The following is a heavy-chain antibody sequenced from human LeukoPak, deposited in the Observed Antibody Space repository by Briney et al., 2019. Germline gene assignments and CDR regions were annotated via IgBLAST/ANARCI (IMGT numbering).Heavy chain of an antibody. Sequence: GGSLRPSCTASGFTFGDYLIHWVRQAPGRGLEWLSFIRSKAYGGTTEYAASVKGRFNISRDDSKSIAYLQMNSLKTEDTAVYYCTRESVVFVGRYYFYGMDVWGQGTTVTVSS. CDR3: TRESVVFVGRYYFYGMDV. D-gene: IGHD3-16*01. J-gene: IGHJ6*02. V-gene: IGHV3-49*04. CDR2: IRSKAYGGTT. CDR1: GFTFGDYL.